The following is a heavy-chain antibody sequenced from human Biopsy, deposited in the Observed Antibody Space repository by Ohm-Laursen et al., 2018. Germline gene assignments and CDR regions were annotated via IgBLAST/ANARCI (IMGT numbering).Heavy chain of an antibody. CDR2: INQDGSVK. D-gene: IGHD2-21*01. CDR1: GFTFSSYY. V-gene: IGHV3-7*01. J-gene: IGHJ4*02. Sequence: SLRLSCSASGFTFSSYYMSWVRLAPGKGLEWVANINQDGSVKNYVDSVKGRFTISRDNAENSVYLQMRSLRSEDTAVYYCARSLWPEDYWGQGTLVTVSS. CDR3: ARSLWPEDY.